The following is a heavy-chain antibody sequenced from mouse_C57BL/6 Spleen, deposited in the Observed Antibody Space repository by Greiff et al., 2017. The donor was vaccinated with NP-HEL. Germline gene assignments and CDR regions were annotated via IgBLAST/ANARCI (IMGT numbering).Heavy chain of an antibody. J-gene: IGHJ2*01. CDR3: ARSGYYGSSSYFDY. CDR2: ISPANGNT. D-gene: IGHD1-1*01. CDR1: GFNIKNTY. Sequence: VQLKQSVAELVRPGASVKLSCTASGFNIKNTYMHWVKQRPEQGLEWIGRISPANGNTKYATKFQGKATITADTSSNTAYLQLSSLTSEDTAIYYCARSGYYGSSSYFDYWGQGTTLTVSS. V-gene: IGHV14-3*01.